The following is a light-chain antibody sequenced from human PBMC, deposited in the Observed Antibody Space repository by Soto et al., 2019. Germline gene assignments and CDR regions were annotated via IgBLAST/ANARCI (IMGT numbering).Light chain of an antibody. J-gene: IGKJ5*01. CDR1: QTISSW. V-gene: IGKV1-39*01. Sequence: DIQMTQSPSTLSGSLGDRVTITCRASQTISSWLAWYQQKPGKAPTLLIYAASTLQSGVPSRFTGSGSGTDFTLSISSLQPDDSATYYCQQSHNTRITFGQGTRLEIK. CDR2: AAS. CDR3: QQSHNTRIT.